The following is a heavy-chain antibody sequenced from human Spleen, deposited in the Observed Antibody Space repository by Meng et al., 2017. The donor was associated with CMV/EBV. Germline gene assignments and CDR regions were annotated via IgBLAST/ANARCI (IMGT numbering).Heavy chain of an antibody. Sequence: GGSLRLSCAASGLTFSSYWMNWVRQAPGKGLEWVANIKQDGSEKYYVDSVRGRFAISRDNAKSSLYLQMNSLRAEDTAVYYCAKDLASPDDGLLYYGMDVWGQGTTVTVSS. CDR1: GLTFSSYW. V-gene: IGHV3-7*03. D-gene: IGHD1-1*01. CDR3: AKDLASPDDGLLYYGMDV. CDR2: IKQDGSEK. J-gene: IGHJ6*02.